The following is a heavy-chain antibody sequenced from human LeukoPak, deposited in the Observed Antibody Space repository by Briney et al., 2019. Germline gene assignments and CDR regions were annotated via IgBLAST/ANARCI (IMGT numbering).Heavy chain of an antibody. CDR1: GFTFSRSA. J-gene: IGHJ6*04. CDR2: IVVGSGNT. Sequence: ASVKVSCKASGFTFSRSAVQWVRQARGQRLEWIGWIVVGSGNTNYAQRFRERVTITRDMSSSTAYMELSSLRSEDTAVYYCAAGGPADYRSINDYGMDFWGKGTTVTVSS. CDR3: AAGGPADYRSINDYGMDF. D-gene: IGHD4-11*01. V-gene: IGHV1-58*01.